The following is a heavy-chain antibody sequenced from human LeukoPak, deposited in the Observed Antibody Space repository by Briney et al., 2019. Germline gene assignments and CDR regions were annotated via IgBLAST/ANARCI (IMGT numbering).Heavy chain of an antibody. Sequence: PGGSLRLSCAVSGFTVSSNYMGWVRQAPGKGLEWVSVIYSGGDTYYADSVKGRFTISRDNSKNMIYLEMSSLKAEDTAVYYCAKDRSLEIAVAGTIFDYWGQGTLVTVSS. J-gene: IGHJ4*02. D-gene: IGHD6-19*01. CDR1: GFTVSSNY. V-gene: IGHV3-66*01. CDR2: IYSGGDT. CDR3: AKDRSLEIAVAGTIFDY.